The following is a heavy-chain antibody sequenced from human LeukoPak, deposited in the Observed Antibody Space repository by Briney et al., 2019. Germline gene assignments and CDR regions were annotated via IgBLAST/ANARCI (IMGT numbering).Heavy chain of an antibody. J-gene: IGHJ4*02. V-gene: IGHV3-11*04. CDR1: GFTFSDYY. D-gene: IGHD4-11*01. CDR2: ISSSGSTI. Sequence: PGGSLRLSCAASGFTFSDYYMSWIRQPPGKGLEWVSYISSSGSTIYYADSVKDRFTISSDNVKHSLYLQMNILRAEDTAVYYCARYEDNYSDYAIDYWGQGTLVTVSS. CDR3: ARYEDNYSDYAIDY.